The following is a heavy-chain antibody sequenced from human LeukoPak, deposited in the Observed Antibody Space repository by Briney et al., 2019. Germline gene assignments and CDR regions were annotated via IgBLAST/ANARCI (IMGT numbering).Heavy chain of an antibody. CDR3: AREGSWDV. CDR1: GGSISSSSYY. V-gene: IGHV4-39*07. D-gene: IGHD2-15*01. CDR2: IYTSGST. Sequence: SETLSLTCTVSGGSISSSSYYWGWIRQPPGKGLEWIGRIYTSGSTNYNPSLKSRVTMSVDTSKNQFSLKLSSVTAADTAVYYCAREGSWDVWGKGTTVTVSS. J-gene: IGHJ6*04.